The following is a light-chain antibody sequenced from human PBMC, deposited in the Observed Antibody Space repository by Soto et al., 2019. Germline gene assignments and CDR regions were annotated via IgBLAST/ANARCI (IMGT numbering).Light chain of an antibody. J-gene: IGKJ2*01. V-gene: IGKV3-20*01. Sequence: EIVLTQSPGTLSLSPGERATLSCGASQSGDSSYLAWYQQKPGQPPRLLIYGASSRATGIPDRFSGSGSGTDFTLTISRLEPEDFAVYYCQQYGSSLMYTFGQGTKLEIK. CDR2: GAS. CDR3: QQYGSSLMYT. CDR1: QSGDSSY.